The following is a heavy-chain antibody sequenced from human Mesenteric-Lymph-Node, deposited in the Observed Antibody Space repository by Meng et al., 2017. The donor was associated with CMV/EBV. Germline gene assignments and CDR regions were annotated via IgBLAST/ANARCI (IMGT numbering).Heavy chain of an antibody. CDR3: AKSLPHSSRWYAGYYFDY. D-gene: IGHD6-19*01. CDR1: GFTFSSYA. Sequence: GESLKISCAASGFTFSSYAMHWVRQAPGKGLEWVAVISDDGSNKYYADSVKGRFTISRDNSNNTLHLQMNSLRAEDTAIYFCAKSLPHSSRWYAGYYFDYWGQGTVVTVSS. V-gene: IGHV3-30*04. CDR2: ISDDGSNK. J-gene: IGHJ4*02.